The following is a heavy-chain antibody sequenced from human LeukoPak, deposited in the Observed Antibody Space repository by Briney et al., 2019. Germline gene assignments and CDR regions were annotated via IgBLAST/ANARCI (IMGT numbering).Heavy chain of an antibody. CDR1: GGSISSGGYY. V-gene: IGHV4-31*03. CDR2: IYYSGST. Sequence: PSETLSLTCTVSGGSISSGGYYWSWIRQHPGKGLEWIGYIYYSGSTYYNPSLKSRVTISVDTPKNQFSLKLSSVTAADTAVYYCARAIAARPRELDYWGQGTLVTVSS. CDR3: ARAIAARPRELDY. D-gene: IGHD6-6*01. J-gene: IGHJ4*02.